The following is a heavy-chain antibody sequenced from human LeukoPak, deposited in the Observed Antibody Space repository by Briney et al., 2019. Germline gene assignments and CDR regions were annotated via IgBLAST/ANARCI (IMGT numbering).Heavy chain of an antibody. D-gene: IGHD1-26*01. Sequence: GGSLRLSCAASGFTVSSNYMSWVRQAPGKGLEWGSVIYSGGSTYYADSVKGRFTISRDNSKNTLYLQMNSLRAEDTAVYYCARRGSTRSYGYWFDPWGQGTLVTVSS. CDR2: IYSGGST. V-gene: IGHV3-53*01. CDR1: GFTVSSNY. CDR3: ARRGSTRSYGYWFDP. J-gene: IGHJ5*02.